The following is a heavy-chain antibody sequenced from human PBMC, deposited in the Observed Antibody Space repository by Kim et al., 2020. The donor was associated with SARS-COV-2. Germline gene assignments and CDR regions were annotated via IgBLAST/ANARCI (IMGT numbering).Heavy chain of an antibody. CDR1: GGSFSGYY. V-gene: IGHV4-34*01. D-gene: IGHD5-12*01. Sequence: SETLSLTCAVYGGSFSGYYWSWIRQPPGKGLEWIGEINHSGSTNYNPSLKSRVTISVDTSKNQFSLKLSSVTAADTAVYYCARGGYSGYDQNWFDPWGQGTLVTVSS. CDR2: INHSGST. CDR3: ARGGYSGYDQNWFDP. J-gene: IGHJ5*02.